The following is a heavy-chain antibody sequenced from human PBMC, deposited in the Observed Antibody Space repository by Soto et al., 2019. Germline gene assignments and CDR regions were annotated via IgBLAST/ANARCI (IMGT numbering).Heavy chain of an antibody. CDR1: GYTFTDYD. J-gene: IGHJ4*02. D-gene: IGHD1-26*01. CDR3: ARNLALTGDFDY. V-gene: IGHV1-8*01. Sequence: QVHLVQSGAEVKKPGASVKASCKASGYTFTDYDINWVRQATGQTLEWLGWMNPSNGHTGYAQKFQGRLTMTRDTSIGTAYMELSSLRSEDTAVYYCARNLALTGDFDYWGQGTLVTVSS. CDR2: MNPSNGHT.